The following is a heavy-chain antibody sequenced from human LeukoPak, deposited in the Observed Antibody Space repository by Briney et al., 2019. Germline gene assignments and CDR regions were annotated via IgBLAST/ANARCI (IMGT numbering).Heavy chain of an antibody. V-gene: IGHV3-23*01. D-gene: IGHD4-23*01. J-gene: IGHJ4*02. CDR1: GFIFSYYG. CDR3: AKERGNSKPFDY. CDR2: ISDSGDAT. Sequence: PGGSLRLSCEVSGFIFSYYGMNWVRQAPGKGLEWVSAISDSGDATYYADSVKGRFTISRDNSKSTLYLQMNNLRAEDTALYYCAKERGNSKPFDYWGQGTLVTVSS.